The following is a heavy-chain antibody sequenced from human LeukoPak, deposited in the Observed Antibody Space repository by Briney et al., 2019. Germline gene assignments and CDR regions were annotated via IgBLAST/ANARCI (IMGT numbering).Heavy chain of an antibody. CDR3: AREESGGYFDY. V-gene: IGHV1-46*01. J-gene: IGHJ4*02. CDR1: GCTFTNYY. D-gene: IGHD2-8*02. CDR2: INPTGTST. Sequence: ASVKVSCKASGCTFTNYYMHWVRQAPGQGLEWMGLINPTGTSTNYAQKFRGRATMTRDTSTTTVYMELSSLRSEDTAVYYCAREESGGYFDYWGQGTLVTVSS.